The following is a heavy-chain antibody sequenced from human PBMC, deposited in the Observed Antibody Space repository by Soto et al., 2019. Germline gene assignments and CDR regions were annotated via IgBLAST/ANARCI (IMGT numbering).Heavy chain of an antibody. CDR1: GFTFNKYA. D-gene: IGHD3-10*01. V-gene: IGHV3-30-3*01. CDR2: ISYDGSNK. Sequence: QVQLVDSGGGVVQPGRSLTLSCVASGFTFNKYAMHWVRQAPGKGLEWITVISYDGSNKYYADSVKGRFTISRDNSENTLFLHMNSLRAEDTAVYYCARDQFNYYGSGTYLGGIMDYWGQGTLVTVSS. J-gene: IGHJ4*02. CDR3: ARDQFNYYGSGTYLGGIMDY.